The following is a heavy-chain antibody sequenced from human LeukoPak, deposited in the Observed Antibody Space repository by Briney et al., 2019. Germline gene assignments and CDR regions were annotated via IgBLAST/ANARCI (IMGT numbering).Heavy chain of an antibody. D-gene: IGHD5-18*01. CDR2: ISSGSSYI. CDR3: ARASSGYSYGYVGYNGMDV. Sequence: PGGSLRLSCAASGFTFSDYSMHWVRQAPGKGLEWVSSISSGSSYIFYADSVKGRLTISRDNAKNSLYLQMNSLRAEDTAVYYCARASSGYSYGYVGYNGMDVWGQGTTVTVSS. CDR1: GFTFSDYS. V-gene: IGHV3-21*04. J-gene: IGHJ6*02.